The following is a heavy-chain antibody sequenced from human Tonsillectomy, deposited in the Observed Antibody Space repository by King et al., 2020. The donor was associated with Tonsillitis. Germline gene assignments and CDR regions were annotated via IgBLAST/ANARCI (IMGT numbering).Heavy chain of an antibody. D-gene: IGHD2-2*01. CDR2: IDPTDSYT. V-gene: IGHV5-10-1*01. CDR3: ARRICSSTSCYFNY. CDR1: GYSFTSDW. J-gene: IGHJ4*02. Sequence: EEQLVQSGAEVKKPGESLRISCKGSGYSFTSDWISWVRQMPGKGLEWMGRIDPTDSYTYYSPSFKGHVTISADKSISTAYLQWSSLKASDTAMYYCARRICSSTSCYFNYWGQGTLVTVSS.